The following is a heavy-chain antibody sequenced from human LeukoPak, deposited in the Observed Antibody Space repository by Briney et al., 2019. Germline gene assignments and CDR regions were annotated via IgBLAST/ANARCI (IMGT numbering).Heavy chain of an antibody. D-gene: IGHD3-22*01. Sequence: PGGSLRLSCAASGFTFSSYAMSWVRQAPGKGLEWVSAISGSGGSTYYADSVKGRFTISRDNSKNTLYLQMNSLRAEDMAVYYCARDSSGYYGDGFDYWGQGTLVTVSS. J-gene: IGHJ4*02. CDR1: GFTFSSYA. CDR3: ARDSSGYYGDGFDY. CDR2: ISGSGGST. V-gene: IGHV3-23*01.